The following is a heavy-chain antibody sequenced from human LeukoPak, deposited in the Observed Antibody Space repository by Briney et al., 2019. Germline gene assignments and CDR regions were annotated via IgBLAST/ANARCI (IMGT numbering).Heavy chain of an antibody. CDR2: IYYSGST. V-gene: IGHV4-39*07. Sequence: SETLSLTCTVSGGSISSSSYYWGWIRQPPGKGLEWIGSIYYSGSTYYNPSLKSRVTISVDTSKNQFSLKLSSVTAADTAVYYCARVRRLLRHYYYYMDVWGKGTTVTVSS. CDR3: ARVRRLLRHYYYYMDV. CDR1: GGSISSSSYY. D-gene: IGHD1-26*01. J-gene: IGHJ6*03.